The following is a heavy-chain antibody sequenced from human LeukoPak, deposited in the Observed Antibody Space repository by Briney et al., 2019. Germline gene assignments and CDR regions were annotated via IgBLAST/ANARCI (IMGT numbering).Heavy chain of an antibody. V-gene: IGHV4-61*02. Sequence: PSETLSLTCTVSGGSISSGSYYWSWIRQPAGKGLEWIGRIYTSGSTNYNASLKSRVTISVDTSKNQFSLKLSSVTAADTAVYYCARVEWGVFVDYWGQGTLVTVSS. D-gene: IGHD1-26*01. CDR1: GGSISSGSYY. CDR3: ARVEWGVFVDY. CDR2: IYTSGST. J-gene: IGHJ4*02.